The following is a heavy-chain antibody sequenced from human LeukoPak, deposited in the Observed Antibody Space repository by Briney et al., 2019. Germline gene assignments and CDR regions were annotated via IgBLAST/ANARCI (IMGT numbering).Heavy chain of an antibody. V-gene: IGHV1-18*01. Sequence: GASVKVSCKASGYTFTSYGISWVRQAPGQGLEWMGWISAYNGNTNYAQKLQGRVTMTTDTSTSTAYMELRSLRSDDTAVYYCARNPTVAGRQRGFDPWGQGTLVTVSS. J-gene: IGHJ5*02. CDR1: GYTFTSYG. CDR2: ISAYNGNT. D-gene: IGHD6-19*01. CDR3: ARNPTVAGRQRGFDP.